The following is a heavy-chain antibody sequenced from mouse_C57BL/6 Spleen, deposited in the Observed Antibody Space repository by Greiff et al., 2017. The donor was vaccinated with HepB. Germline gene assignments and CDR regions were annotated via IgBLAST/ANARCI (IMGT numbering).Heavy chain of an antibody. CDR2: IYPGDGDT. D-gene: IGHD2-1*01. Sequence: VKLQESGAELVKPGASVKISCKASGYAFSSYWMNWVKQRPGKGLEWIGQIYPGDGDTNYNGKFKGKATLTADKSSSTAYMQLSSLTSEDSAVYFCARKNGNYGYAMDYWGQGTSVTVSS. CDR3: ARKNGNYGYAMDY. V-gene: IGHV1-80*01. J-gene: IGHJ4*01. CDR1: GYAFSSYW.